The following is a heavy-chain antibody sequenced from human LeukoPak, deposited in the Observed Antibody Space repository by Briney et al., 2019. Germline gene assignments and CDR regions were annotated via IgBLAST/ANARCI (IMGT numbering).Heavy chain of an antibody. J-gene: IGHJ4*02. Sequence: GGSLRLSCAASGYTFRSYEMNWVRKAPGKGLEWVSYISSSGSTIYYADSVKGRFTISRDNAKNSLYLQMNSLRAEDTAVYYCAREGDGYNSPIDYWGQGTLVTVSS. CDR2: ISSSGSTI. D-gene: IGHD5-24*01. CDR1: GYTFRSYE. V-gene: IGHV3-48*03. CDR3: AREGDGYNSPIDY.